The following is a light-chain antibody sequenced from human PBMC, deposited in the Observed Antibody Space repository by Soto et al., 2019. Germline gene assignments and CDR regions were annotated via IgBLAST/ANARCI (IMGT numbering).Light chain of an antibody. Sequence: QSVLTQPPSASGTPGQRVTISCSGSRSNVESNTVSWYQQLPGTAPKLLIYSNDQWPSGVPDRFSGSKSGTSASLTISGLQAEDEADYYCSSYTSSSTRVFGTGTKVTVL. V-gene: IGLV1-44*01. CDR2: SND. CDR1: RSNVESNT. J-gene: IGLJ1*01. CDR3: SSYTSSSTRV.